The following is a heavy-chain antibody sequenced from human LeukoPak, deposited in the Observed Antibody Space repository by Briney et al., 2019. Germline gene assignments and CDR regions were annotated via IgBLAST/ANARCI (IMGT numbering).Heavy chain of an antibody. J-gene: IGHJ3*02. CDR3: ARDLFDFYTWGSYGSFDT. V-gene: IGHV3-21*01. Sequence: PGGSLRLSCAASGFNFSTHTMNWVSQAPGKGLEWVSSISKSSTYIYYTDSVKGRFTISRDNAKNSLYLQMNSLRAEDTAVYYCARDLFDFYTWGSYGSFDTWGQGTMVTVSS. CDR1: GFNFSTHT. D-gene: IGHD3-16*01. CDR2: ISKSSTYI.